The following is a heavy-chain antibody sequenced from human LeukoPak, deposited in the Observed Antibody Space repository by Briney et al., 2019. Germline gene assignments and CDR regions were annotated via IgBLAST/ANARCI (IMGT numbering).Heavy chain of an antibody. J-gene: IGHJ6*02. D-gene: IGHD1-14*01. CDR1: GGSISSYY. V-gene: IGHV4-59*01. CDR3: ARAGYYYYGMDV. CDR2: IYYSGST. Sequence: SETLSLTCTVSGGSISSYYWSWIRQPPGKGLEGIGYIYYSGSTNYNPSLKSRVTISVDTSKNQFSLKLSSVTAADTAVYYCARAGYYYYGMDVWGQGTTVTVSS.